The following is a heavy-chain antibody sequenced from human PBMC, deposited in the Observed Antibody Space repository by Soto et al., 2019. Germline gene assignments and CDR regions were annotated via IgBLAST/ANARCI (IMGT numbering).Heavy chain of an antibody. CDR2: IYPGDSDT. CDR3: ARQGQQLVPGLDY. J-gene: IGHJ4*02. Sequence: GEPIKISSNGSGDNFTNHCVGLVIQMPGKGLAWLGLIYPGDSDTRYSPSFQGQVPISADKSISTAYLQWSSLKASDSAMYYCARQGQQLVPGLDYWGQGILVTVSS. CDR1: GDNFTNHC. D-gene: IGHD6-13*01. V-gene: IGHV5-51*01.